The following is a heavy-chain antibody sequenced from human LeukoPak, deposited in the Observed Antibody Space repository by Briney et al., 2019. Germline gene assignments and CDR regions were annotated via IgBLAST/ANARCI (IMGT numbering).Heavy chain of an antibody. J-gene: IGHJ6*03. V-gene: IGHV3-7*01. Sequence: GGSLRLSCAASGFIFSSYWMSWVRQAPGKGLEWVANIKEDGSGKYYVDSVKGRFTISRDNAKNSLYLQMNSLRAEDTAVYYCAREGGAAVAGAYYYYYYMDVWGKGTTVTISS. CDR3: AREGGAAVAGAYYYYYYMDV. CDR2: IKEDGSGK. D-gene: IGHD6-19*01. CDR1: GFIFSSYW.